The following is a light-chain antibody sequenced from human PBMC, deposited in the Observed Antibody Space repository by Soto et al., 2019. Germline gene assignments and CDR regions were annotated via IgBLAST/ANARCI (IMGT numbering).Light chain of an antibody. V-gene: IGKV3-11*01. J-gene: IGKJ5*01. Sequence: EIVLTQSPDTLSLSPGERATLFCRASQSVSNSLAWYRQKPGQAPRLLIYAASNRATGIPARFSGSGSGTDFTLTISSLEPEDFAVYYCQQSSNWPPITFGQGTRLENK. CDR3: QQSSNWPPIT. CDR1: QSVSNS. CDR2: AAS.